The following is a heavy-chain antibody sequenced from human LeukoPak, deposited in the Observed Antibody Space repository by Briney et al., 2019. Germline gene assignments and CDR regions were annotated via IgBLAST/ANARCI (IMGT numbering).Heavy chain of an antibody. CDR1: GGSISSGDYY. D-gene: IGHD3-10*01. CDR3: ARDVLLEY. Sequence: PSEALSLTCTVSGGSISSGDYYWSWIRQPPGKGLEWIGYIYYSGSTYYNPSLKSRVTISVDTSKNQFSLKLSSVTTADTAVYYCARDVLLEYWGQGTLVTVSS. J-gene: IGHJ4*02. CDR2: IYYSGST. V-gene: IGHV4-30-4*01.